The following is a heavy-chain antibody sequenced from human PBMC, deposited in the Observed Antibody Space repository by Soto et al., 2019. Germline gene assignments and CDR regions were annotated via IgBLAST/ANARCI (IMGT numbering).Heavy chain of an antibody. J-gene: IGHJ6*02. CDR2: IWFDETNK. Sequence: QVQLVESGGGVVQPGRSLRLSCAASGFSFSNYGMHWVRQAPGKGLEWVAVIWFDETNKYYAGTVKGRFTISRDNSKSTLYLQMDSLRAEDTAVYYCARDLQPTAAYYYGMDVWGQGTTVTVSS. CDR1: GFSFSNYG. CDR3: ARDLQPTAAYYYGMDV. V-gene: IGHV3-33*01. D-gene: IGHD1-1*01.